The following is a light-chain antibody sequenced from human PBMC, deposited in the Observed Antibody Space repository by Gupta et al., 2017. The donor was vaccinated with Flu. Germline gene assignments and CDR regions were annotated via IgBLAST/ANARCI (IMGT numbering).Light chain of an antibody. CDR2: DAS. CDR3: QQRYNRPPNIT. J-gene: IGKJ5*01. CDR1: QSVSSY. V-gene: IGKV3-11*01. Sequence: SATLSFSLSDRATLACRDSQSVSSYLAWYQQKPGQAPRLLIYDASNRVNGIAARFSGSGCATDFTLTISSLVPADFAVNYCQQRYNRPPNITFGGGTRLEIK.